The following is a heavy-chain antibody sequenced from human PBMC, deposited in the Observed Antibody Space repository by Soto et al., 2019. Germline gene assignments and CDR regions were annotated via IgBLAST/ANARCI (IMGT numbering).Heavy chain of an antibody. D-gene: IGHD3-22*01. V-gene: IGHV1-46*01. J-gene: IGHJ3*02. CDR2: INPSGGST. CDR1: GYTFTSYY. Sequence: ASVKVSCKASGYTFTSYYMHWVRQAPGQGLEWMGIINPSGGSTSYAQKFQGRVTMTRDTSTSTVYMELSSLRSEDTAVYYCARGPDYDSSGYYPHLAFDIWGQVTMVTVSS. CDR3: ARGPDYDSSGYYPHLAFDI.